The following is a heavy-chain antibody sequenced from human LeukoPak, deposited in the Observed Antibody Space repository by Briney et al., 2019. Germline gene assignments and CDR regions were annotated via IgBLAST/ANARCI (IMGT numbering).Heavy chain of an antibody. Sequence: GASVKVSCKASGGTFSSYAISWVRQAPGQGLEWMGGIIPIFGTANYAQKFQGRVTITADESTSTAYMELSSLRSEDTAVYYCAREVRDGYTYFAFDIWGQGTMVTVSS. CDR2: IIPIFGTA. CDR3: AREVRDGYTYFAFDI. D-gene: IGHD5-24*01. V-gene: IGHV1-69*13. CDR1: GGTFSSYA. J-gene: IGHJ3*02.